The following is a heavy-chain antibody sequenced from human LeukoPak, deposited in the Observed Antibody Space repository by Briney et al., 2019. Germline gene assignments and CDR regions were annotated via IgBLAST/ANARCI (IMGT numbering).Heavy chain of an antibody. CDR2: INPNDGDT. J-gene: IGHJ4*02. D-gene: IGHD2-2*01. CDR1: GYTFTDYY. CDR3: ARANFLYCSSSTCLFDY. V-gene: IGHV1-2*02. Sequence: ASVKVSCKASGYTFTDYYMHLVRQAPGQGFEWMGWINPNDGDTNYAQKFQGRVTMTRDTSISTAHMEVSRLRSDDTAVYYCARANFLYCSSSTCLFDYWGQGTLVTVSS.